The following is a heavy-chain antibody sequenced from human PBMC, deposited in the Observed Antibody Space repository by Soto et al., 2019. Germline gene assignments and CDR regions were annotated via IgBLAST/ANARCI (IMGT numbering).Heavy chain of an antibody. Sequence: QVQLQQWGAGLLKPSETLSLTCAVYGGSFSGYYWSWIRQPPGKGLEWSGEITHSGSTNYNPSLKSRVTISVDTSKNQFSLKLSSVTAADTAVYYCARGVNGDYPSYDYWGQGTLVTVSS. CDR2: ITHSGST. J-gene: IGHJ4*02. D-gene: IGHD4-17*01. CDR3: ARGVNGDYPSYDY. V-gene: IGHV4-34*01. CDR1: GGSFSGYY.